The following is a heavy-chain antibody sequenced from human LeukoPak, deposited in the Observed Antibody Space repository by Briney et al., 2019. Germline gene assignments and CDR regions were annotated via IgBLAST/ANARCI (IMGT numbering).Heavy chain of an antibody. CDR1: GGSFSAYY. J-gene: IGHJ3*02. CDR2: INHSGST. D-gene: IGHD6-19*01. Sequence: SETLSLTCAVYGGSFSAYYWSWIRQPPGKGLEWIGEINHSGSTNYNPSLKSRVTISVDTSKNQFSLKLSSVTAADTAVYYCARDLYSSRTNDAFVIWGQGTMVTVSS. V-gene: IGHV4-34*01. CDR3: ARDLYSSRTNDAFVI.